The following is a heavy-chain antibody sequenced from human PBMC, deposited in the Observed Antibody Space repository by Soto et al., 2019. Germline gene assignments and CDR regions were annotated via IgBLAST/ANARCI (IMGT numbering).Heavy chain of an antibody. CDR3: ARGPPAVGSLYYYGMDV. CDR2: TYYRSKWYN. Sequence: QVQLQQSGPGLVKPSQTLSLTCAISGDSVSSNSAAWNWIRQSPSRGLEWLGRTYYRSKWYNDYAVSVKSRITINPDTSKNQFSLQLNSVTPEDTAVYYCARGPPAVGSLYYYGMDVWGQGTTVTVSS. CDR1: GDSVSSNSAA. V-gene: IGHV6-1*01. D-gene: IGHD1-26*01. J-gene: IGHJ6*02.